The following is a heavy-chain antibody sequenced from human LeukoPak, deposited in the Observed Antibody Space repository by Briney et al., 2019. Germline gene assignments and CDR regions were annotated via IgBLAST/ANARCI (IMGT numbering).Heavy chain of an antibody. V-gene: IGHV4-39*07. CDR1: GGSISSSSYY. CDR2: IYYSGST. J-gene: IGHJ6*03. D-gene: IGHD6-13*01. Sequence: SETLSLTCTVSGGSISSSSYYWGWIRQPPGKGLEWIGSIYYSGSTYYNPSLKSRVTISVDTSKNQFSLKLSSVTAADTAVYYCARVVQQLAQGFYYYMDVWGKGTTVTVSS. CDR3: ARVVQQLAQGFYYYMDV.